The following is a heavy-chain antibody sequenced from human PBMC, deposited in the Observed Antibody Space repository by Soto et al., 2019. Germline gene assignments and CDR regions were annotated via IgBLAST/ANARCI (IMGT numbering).Heavy chain of an antibody. CDR2: IWYDGSNK. J-gene: IGHJ4*02. V-gene: IGHV3-33*01. D-gene: IGHD3-22*01. CDR3: ARDLANYYDSSGILV. CDR1: GFTFSSYG. Sequence: GGSLRLSCAASGFTFSSYGMHWVRQAPGRGLEWVAVIWYDGSNKYYADSVKGRFTISRDNSKNTLYLQMNSLRAEDTAVYYCARDLANYYDSSGILVWGQGTLVTVSS.